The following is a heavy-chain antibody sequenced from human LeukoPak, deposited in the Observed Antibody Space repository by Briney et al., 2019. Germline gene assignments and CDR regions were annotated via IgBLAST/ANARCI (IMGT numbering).Heavy chain of an antibody. D-gene: IGHD3-10*01. Sequence: SETLSLTCTVSGGSISSGGYYWSWIRQHPGKGLEWIGYIYYSGSTYYNPSLKSRVTISVDTSKNQFSLTLSSVTAADTAVYYCARDILDYYGSGRVRGRYFDYWGQGTLVTVSS. CDR1: GGSISSGGYY. J-gene: IGHJ4*02. V-gene: IGHV4-31*03. CDR3: ARDILDYYGSGRVRGRYFDY. CDR2: IYYSGST.